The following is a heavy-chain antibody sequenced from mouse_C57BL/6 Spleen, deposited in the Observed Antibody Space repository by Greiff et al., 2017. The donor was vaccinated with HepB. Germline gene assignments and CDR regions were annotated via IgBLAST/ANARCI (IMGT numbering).Heavy chain of an antibody. Sequence: EVQLQQSGPELVKPGASVKISCKASGYTFTDYYMNWVKQSHGKSLEWIGDINPNNGGTSYNQKFKGKATLTVDKSSSTAYMELRSLTSEDSAVYYCARENYGNYPFAYWGRGTLVTVSA. J-gene: IGHJ3*01. CDR3: ARENYGNYPFAY. D-gene: IGHD2-1*01. CDR1: GYTFTDYY. CDR2: INPNNGGT. V-gene: IGHV1-26*01.